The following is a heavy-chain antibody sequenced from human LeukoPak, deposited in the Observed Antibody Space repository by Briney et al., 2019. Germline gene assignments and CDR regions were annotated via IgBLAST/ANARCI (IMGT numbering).Heavy chain of an antibody. D-gene: IGHD6-19*01. CDR1: GGSISSYY. Sequence: TSETLSLTCTVSGGSISSYYWSWIRQPPGKGLEWIGYIYYSGSTNYNPSLKSRVTISVDTPKNQFSLKLSSVTAADTAVYYCARVGSSGWYSGDYWGQGTLVTVSS. CDR2: IYYSGST. J-gene: IGHJ4*02. V-gene: IGHV4-59*01. CDR3: ARVGSSGWYSGDY.